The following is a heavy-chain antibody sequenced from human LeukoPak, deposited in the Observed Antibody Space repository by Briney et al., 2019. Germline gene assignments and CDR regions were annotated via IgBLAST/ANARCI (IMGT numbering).Heavy chain of an antibody. CDR1: GYTFTSYG. CDR3: ARPGGTGYDSSHGAFDI. D-gene: IGHD3-22*01. V-gene: IGHV5-51*01. CDR2: IYPGDSDT. Sequence: KVSCKASGYTFTSYGISWVRQAPGQGLEWMGIIYPGDSDTRYSPSFQGQVTISADKSISTAYLQWSSLKASDTAMYYCARPGGTGYDSSHGAFDIWGQGTMVTVSS. J-gene: IGHJ3*02.